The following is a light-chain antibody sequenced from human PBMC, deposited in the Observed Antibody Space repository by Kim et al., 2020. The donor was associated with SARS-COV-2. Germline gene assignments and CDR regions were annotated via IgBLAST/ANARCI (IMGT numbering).Light chain of an antibody. CDR2: QDK. J-gene: IGLJ2*01. CDR3: QAWDTTVV. Sequence: SSELTQPPSVSVSPGQTASITCSGDQLGDKYVCWYQQRPGQSPVLVIYQDKNRPSGIPERFSGSNSGNTATLTISGTQAMDEADYYCQAWDTTVVFGGGTKLTVL. V-gene: IGLV3-1*01. CDR1: QLGDKY.